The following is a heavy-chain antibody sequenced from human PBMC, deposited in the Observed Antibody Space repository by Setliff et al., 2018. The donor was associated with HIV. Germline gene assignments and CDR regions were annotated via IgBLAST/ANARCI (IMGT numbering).Heavy chain of an antibody. V-gene: IGHV4-39*01. CDR3: ARLSDDRYYYDSSGYRGFDI. Sequence: PSETLSLTCTVSDDSISSGGYWWAWIRQPPGKELEWIGSVYYSGSTHYNLSLKSRVTISVDTSKNQFSLKLSSVTAADTAVYYCARLSDDRYYYDSSGYRGFDIWGQGTMVTVS. CDR1: DDSISSGGYW. CDR2: VYYSGST. J-gene: IGHJ3*02. D-gene: IGHD3-22*01.